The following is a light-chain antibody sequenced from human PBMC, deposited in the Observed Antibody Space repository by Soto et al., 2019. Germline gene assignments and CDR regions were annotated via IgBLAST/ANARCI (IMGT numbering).Light chain of an antibody. CDR2: GAS. CDR1: QRVSSNF. CDR3: RQYGYSLGFA. J-gene: IGKJ4*02. Sequence: EHALTQSPGTMSLSPGERATLSCRASQRVSSNFLAWYQQKPGQPPRLLTYGASSRATGIPDRFSGSVSGTDFTLTISRLETGDFAVYYCRQYGYSLGFAFGGGTKVDSK. V-gene: IGKV3-20*01.